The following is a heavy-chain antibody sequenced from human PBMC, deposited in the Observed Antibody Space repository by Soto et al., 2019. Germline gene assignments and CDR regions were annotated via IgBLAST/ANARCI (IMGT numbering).Heavy chain of an antibody. CDR3: ESRVYYYDSSGGWFDP. CDR1: GGSIRSYY. D-gene: IGHD3-22*01. V-gene: IGHV4-59*01. Sequence: SGTLCLTCSVSGGSIRSYYWSWIRKPPGKGLESIGYIYYTGSTNYNPSLKSRVTISVDTSKNPFSLKLSSVTDADTAVYYCESRVYYYDSSGGWFDPWGQGTLVTVS. CDR2: IYYTGST. J-gene: IGHJ5*02.